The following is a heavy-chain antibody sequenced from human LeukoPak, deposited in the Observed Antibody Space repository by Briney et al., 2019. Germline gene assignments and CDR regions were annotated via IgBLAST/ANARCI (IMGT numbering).Heavy chain of an antibody. CDR1: GFTFSSYE. CDR3: ARGGGATPWDY. V-gene: IGHV3-48*03. J-gene: IGHJ4*02. Sequence: GGSLRLSCAASGFTFSSYEMNWVRQAPGKGLEWVSYISSSGNTLYYADSVKGRFTISRDNAKSSLYLQMNSLRAEDTAVYYCARGGGATPWDYWGQGTLVTVSS. CDR2: ISSSGNTL. D-gene: IGHD3-16*01.